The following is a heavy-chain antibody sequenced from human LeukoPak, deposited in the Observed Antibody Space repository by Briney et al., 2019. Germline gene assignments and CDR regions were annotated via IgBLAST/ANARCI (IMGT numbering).Heavy chain of an antibody. CDR3: ARDRRGYSYGFDY. CDR1: GFTFSHYG. J-gene: IGHJ4*02. CDR2: ISSSGSTI. Sequence: GRSLRLSCAASGFTFSHYGVHWVRQAPGKGLEWVSYISSSGSTIYYADSVKGRFTISRDNAKNSLYLQMNSLRAEDTAVYYCARDRRGYSYGFDYWGQGTLVTVSS. D-gene: IGHD5-18*01. V-gene: IGHV3-48*04.